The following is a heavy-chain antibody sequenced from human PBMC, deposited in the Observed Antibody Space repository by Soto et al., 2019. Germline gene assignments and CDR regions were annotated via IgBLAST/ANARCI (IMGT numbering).Heavy chain of an antibody. D-gene: IGHD1-26*01. Sequence: QVQLVQSGAEVKKPGASVKVSCKASGYTFTSYDINWVRQATGQGLEWMGWMNPNSGNTGYAQKFQGRVPLTKKHSLSTAYMELSSLRSEDTAVYYWAREVGARRLDYWGQGTLVTVSS. CDR2: MNPNSGNT. CDR3: AREVGARRLDY. V-gene: IGHV1-8*01. CDR1: GYTFTSYD. J-gene: IGHJ4*02.